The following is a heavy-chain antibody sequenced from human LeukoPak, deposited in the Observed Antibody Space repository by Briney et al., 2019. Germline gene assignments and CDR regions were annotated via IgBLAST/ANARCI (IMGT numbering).Heavy chain of an antibody. CDR2: INTKGET. D-gene: IGHD2-21*01. CDR3: ATSNDAKIAPFDH. Sequence: SETLSLTCTVSGVSMSAYQWSWVRQSPEKGLEWIGCINTKGETSYNPSLKGRVTTSVDTSKSQFSLRLTSVTAADTAVYYCATSNDAKIAPFDHWGQGAPVTVSS. CDR1: GVSMSAYQ. V-gene: IGHV4-4*09. J-gene: IGHJ4*02.